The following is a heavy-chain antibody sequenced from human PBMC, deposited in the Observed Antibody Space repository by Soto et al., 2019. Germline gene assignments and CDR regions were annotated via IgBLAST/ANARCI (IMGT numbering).Heavy chain of an antibody. D-gene: IGHD1-7*01. CDR1: GYTFSDYW. Sequence: PGESLKISCKASGYTFSDYWIGWVRQMPGEGLKWMGIVYPDESDTRYSPSFQGQVSISADMSITTAYLQWSSLKASDTAIYFCVRQNTWNSYYGMDVWGQGTTVTVSS. J-gene: IGHJ6*02. CDR3: VRQNTWNSYYGMDV. CDR2: VYPDESDT. V-gene: IGHV5-51*01.